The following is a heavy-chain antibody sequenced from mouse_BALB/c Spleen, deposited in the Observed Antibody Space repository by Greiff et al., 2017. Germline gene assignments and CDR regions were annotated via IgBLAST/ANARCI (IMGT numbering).Heavy chain of an antibody. J-gene: IGHJ4*01. CDR2: ISNGGGST. Sequence: EVKLMESGGGLVQPGGSLKLSCAASGFTFSSYTMSWVRQTPEKRLEWVAYISNGGGSTYYPDTVKGRFTISRDNAKNTLYLQMSSLKSEDTAMYYCARSMIKVYAMDYWGQGTSVTVAS. D-gene: IGHD2-4*01. CDR3: ARSMIKVYAMDY. V-gene: IGHV5-12-2*01. CDR1: GFTFSSYT.